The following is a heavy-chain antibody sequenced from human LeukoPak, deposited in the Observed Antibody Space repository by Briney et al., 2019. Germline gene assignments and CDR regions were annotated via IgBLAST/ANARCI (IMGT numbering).Heavy chain of an antibody. CDR2: IWYDGSNK. D-gene: IGHD3-22*01. CDR3: AKDYFRDSGYYCAFDI. CDR1: GFTFSSYA. J-gene: IGHJ3*02. Sequence: GSLRLSCAASGFTFSSYAMHWVRQAPGKGLEWVAVIWYDGSNKFYAESVKGRFTISRDISKNTLYLQMNSLRAEDTAVYYCAKDYFRDSGYYCAFDIWGQGTMVTVSS. V-gene: IGHV3-33*06.